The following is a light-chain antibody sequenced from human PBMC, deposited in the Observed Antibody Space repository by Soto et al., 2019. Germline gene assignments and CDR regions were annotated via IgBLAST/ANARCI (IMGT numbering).Light chain of an antibody. CDR2: EGS. V-gene: IGLV2-23*01. CDR1: SSDVGNYNL. J-gene: IGLJ2*01. CDR3: CSYAGSSTLV. Sequence: QSALTQPASVSGSPGQSITISCTGTSSDVGNYNLVSWYQQHPGKAPKLMIYEGSKRPSGVSNRFSGSKSGNTASLTISGLQAEDEAQYYCCSYAGSSTLVFGGGTKLTVL.